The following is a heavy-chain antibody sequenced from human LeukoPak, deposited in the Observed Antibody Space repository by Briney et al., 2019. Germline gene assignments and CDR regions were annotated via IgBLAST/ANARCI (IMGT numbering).Heavy chain of an antibody. CDR2: ISSSSSTI. D-gene: IGHD1-26*01. J-gene: IGHJ4*02. CDR1: GFTFRTYW. Sequence: GGSLRLSCAVSGFTFRTYWMHWVRQAPGKGLEWVSYISSSSSTIYYADSVKGRFTISRDNAKNSLYLQMNSLRDEDTAVYYCARDAVGAAGGIDYWGQGTLVTVSS. V-gene: IGHV3-48*02. CDR3: ARDAVGAAGGIDY.